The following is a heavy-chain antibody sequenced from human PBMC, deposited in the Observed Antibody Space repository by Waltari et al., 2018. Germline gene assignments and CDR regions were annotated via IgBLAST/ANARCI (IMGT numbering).Heavy chain of an antibody. J-gene: IGHJ4*02. D-gene: IGHD2-15*01. V-gene: IGHV1-2*02. Sequence: QVQLVQSGAEVKKPGASVKVSCKASGYTFTGYYMHWVRQAPGQGLEWMGWINPNSGGTNYAQKFQGRVTMTRDTSISTAYMELSRLRSDDTAVYYCARENCSGGSCSGFDYWGQGTLVIVSS. CDR2: INPNSGGT. CDR1: GYTFTGYY. CDR3: ARENCSGGSCSGFDY.